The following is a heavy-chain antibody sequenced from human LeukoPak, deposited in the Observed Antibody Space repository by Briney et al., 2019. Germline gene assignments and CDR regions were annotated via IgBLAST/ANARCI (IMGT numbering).Heavy chain of an antibody. D-gene: IGHD1-26*01. CDR1: GGSISSSSYY. J-gene: IGHJ1*01. Sequence: SETLSLTCTVSGGSISSSSYYWGWIRQPPGKGLEWIGSIYYSGSTNYNPSLKSRVTISVDTSKNQFSLKLSSVTAADTAVYYCARDNYSGSLQHWGQGTLVTVSS. V-gene: IGHV4-39*07. CDR3: ARDNYSGSLQH. CDR2: IYYSGST.